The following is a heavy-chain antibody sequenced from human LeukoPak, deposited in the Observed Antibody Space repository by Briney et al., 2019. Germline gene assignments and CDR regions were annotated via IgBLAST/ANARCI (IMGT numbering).Heavy chain of an antibody. V-gene: IGHV3-66*01. CDR1: GFTVSSNY. Sequence: PGGSLRLSCAASGFTVSSNYMSWVRQAPGKGLEWVSVIYSGGSTYYADSVKGRFTISRDNSKNTLYLQMNSLRAEDTAVYYCARDGGYSGYGPFDYWGQGTLVTVSS. CDR2: IYSGGST. D-gene: IGHD5-12*01. J-gene: IGHJ4*02. CDR3: ARDGGYSGYGPFDY.